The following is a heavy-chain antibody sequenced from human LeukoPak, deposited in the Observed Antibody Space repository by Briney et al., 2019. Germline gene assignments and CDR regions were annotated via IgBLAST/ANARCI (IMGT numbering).Heavy chain of an antibody. J-gene: IGHJ5*02. Sequence: RGSLRLSCAASGFTFSSYAMSWVRQAPGKGLEWVSAISGSGGSTYYADSVKGRFTISRENSKNTLYLQMNSLRAEDTAVYYCAKDPLDGYNHNWFDPWGQGTLVTVSS. CDR1: GFTFSSYA. D-gene: IGHD5-12*01. V-gene: IGHV3-23*01. CDR3: AKDPLDGYNHNWFDP. CDR2: ISGSGGST.